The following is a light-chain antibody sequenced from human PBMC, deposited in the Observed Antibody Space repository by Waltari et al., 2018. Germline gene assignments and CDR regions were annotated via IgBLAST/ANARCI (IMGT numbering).Light chain of an antibody. V-gene: IGKV1-12*01. Sequence: DIRMTQSPSSVSASVGDRVTITRRGSQDLRTWLAWYQQKPGKSPRLLIYHASGLQSGVRSRFSGRGSRTDSTLSISRLQPEAFATHSCQQSGTFPPTFRPGSNVEI. CDR1: QDLRTW. CDR2: HAS. J-gene: IGKJ3*01. CDR3: QQSGTFPPT.